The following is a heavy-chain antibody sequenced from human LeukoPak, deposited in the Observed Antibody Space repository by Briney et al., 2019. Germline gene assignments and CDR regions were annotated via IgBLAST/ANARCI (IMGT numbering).Heavy chain of an antibody. CDR3: ASPTTVTTSAYRAFDI. CDR2: INHSGST. CDR1: GGSFSDNY. V-gene: IGHV4-34*01. D-gene: IGHD4-17*01. Sequence: SETLSLTCAVYGGSFSDNYWSWIRPPPGKGLEWIGEINHSGSTNYSPSLRSRATISVDTSKNQFSLNLRSVTAADTAVYYCASPTTVTTSAYRAFDIWGQGTMVTVSA. J-gene: IGHJ3*02.